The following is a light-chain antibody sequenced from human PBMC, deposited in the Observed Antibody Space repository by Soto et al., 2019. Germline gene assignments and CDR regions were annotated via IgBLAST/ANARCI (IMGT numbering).Light chain of an antibody. CDR2: DVS. CDR3: SSYISSSTPYV. V-gene: IGLV2-14*03. J-gene: IGLJ1*01. CDR1: SSDVGGYNY. Sequence: QSALTQPASVSGSPGQSITISCTGTSSDVGGYNYVSWYQHHPGKAPKLMIFDVSNRPSGVSNRFSGSKSANTASLTISGLQAEDEADYYCSSYISSSTPYVFGTGTKLTVL.